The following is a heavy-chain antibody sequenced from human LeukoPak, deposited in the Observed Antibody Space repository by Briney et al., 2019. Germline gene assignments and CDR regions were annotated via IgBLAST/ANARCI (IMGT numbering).Heavy chain of an antibody. CDR3: ARGRESSGYYNY. V-gene: IGHV1-8*01. CDR1: GYTFTSYE. Sequence: ASVKVSCKASGYTFTSYEINWGRQATGQGLELRGWMNPNSGNTGYAQKFQGRVTMTRNTSISTAYMELSSLRSEDTAVYYCARGRESSGYYNYWGQGTLVTVSS. CDR2: MNPNSGNT. J-gene: IGHJ4*02. D-gene: IGHD3-22*01.